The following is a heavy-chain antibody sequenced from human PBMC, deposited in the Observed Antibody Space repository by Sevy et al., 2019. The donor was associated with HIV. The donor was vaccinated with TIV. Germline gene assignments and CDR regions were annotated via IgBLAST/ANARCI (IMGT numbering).Heavy chain of an antibody. V-gene: IGHV3-7*03. J-gene: IGHJ6*02. Sequence: GGSLRLSCAASGFTFSSYWMSWVRQAPGKGLEWVANIKKDGSEKYYVDSVKGRFTISRDNAKNSLYLQMNSLRVEYTAMYYCARDCSSTNCLWGLDVWGQGTTVTVS. CDR2: IKKDGSEK. D-gene: IGHD2-2*01. CDR3: ARDCSSTNCLWGLDV. CDR1: GFTFSSYW.